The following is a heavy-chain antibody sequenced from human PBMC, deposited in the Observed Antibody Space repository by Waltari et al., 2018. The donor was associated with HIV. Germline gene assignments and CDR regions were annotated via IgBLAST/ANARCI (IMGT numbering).Heavy chain of an antibody. CDR3: ARHALRVGAAYWNFDL. D-gene: IGHD1-26*01. J-gene: IGHJ2*01. V-gene: IGHV4-39*01. Sequence: HLQXXAXGXGXVKPSETXSLXXXXXGGSITNRNHFCGWIRQTPGTGLGXXXXXXXSWSTYYNPSXKXXVXIXVDTSKNQFSLKLSTVTTADTAVFYCARHALRVGAAYWNFDLWGRGTLVTVSS. CDR2: XXXSWST. CDR1: GGSITNRNHF.